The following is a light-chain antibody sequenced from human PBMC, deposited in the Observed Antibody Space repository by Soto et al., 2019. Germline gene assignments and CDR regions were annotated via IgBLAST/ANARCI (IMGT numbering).Light chain of an antibody. CDR1: QSVSNF. J-gene: IGKJ5*01. CDR2: ASS. V-gene: IGKV3-20*01. CDR3: QLYGISPH. Sequence: EIVMTQCPATLSLSPGEIVTLSCRASQSVSNFLAWYQHKPGQAPRLLIYASSNRATGIPDRFSGSASGKDFTLTINRLEPEDFAVYYCQLYGISPHFGQGTRLEIK.